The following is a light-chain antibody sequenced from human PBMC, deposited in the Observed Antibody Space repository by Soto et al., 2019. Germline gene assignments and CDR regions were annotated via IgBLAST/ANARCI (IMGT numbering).Light chain of an antibody. CDR1: SSDVGGYNY. CDR3: SSYAGSTPV. Sequence: QSALTQPPSASGSPGQSVTISCTGTSSDVGGYNYVSWYQQHPGKAPKLMIYEVSKRPSGVPDRFSGSKSGNTASLTVSGLQAEDEADYYCSSYAGSTPVFGGGTKLTV. CDR2: EVS. J-gene: IGLJ2*01. V-gene: IGLV2-8*01.